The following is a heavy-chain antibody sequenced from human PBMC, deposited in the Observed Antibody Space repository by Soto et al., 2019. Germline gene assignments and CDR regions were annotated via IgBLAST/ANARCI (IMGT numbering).Heavy chain of an antibody. CDR1: GYTFTIYY. V-gene: IGHV1-8*01. CDR3: ARGSRVLDPP. CDR2: MNPNSGNT. Sequence: ASVKVSCKASGYTFTIYYINWVRQATGQGLEWMGWMNPNSGNTGYAQQFQGRVTMTRNTSISTAYMELSSLRSEDTAVYYCARGSRVLDPPWGQGTLVTVS. J-gene: IGHJ5*02.